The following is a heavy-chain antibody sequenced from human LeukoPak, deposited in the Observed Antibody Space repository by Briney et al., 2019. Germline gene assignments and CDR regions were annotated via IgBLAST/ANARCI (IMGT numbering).Heavy chain of an antibody. Sequence: GGSLRLSCAASGFTFSSYDMHWVRQATGKGLEWVSAIGTAGDTYYPGSMKGRFTISRENAKNSLYLQMNSLRAGDTAVYYCARAHHAYSSGLYGGYCYYGMDVWGQGTTVTVSS. J-gene: IGHJ6*02. CDR2: IGTAGDT. CDR3: ARAHHAYSSGLYGGYCYYGMDV. V-gene: IGHV3-13*01. D-gene: IGHD6-19*01. CDR1: GFTFSSYD.